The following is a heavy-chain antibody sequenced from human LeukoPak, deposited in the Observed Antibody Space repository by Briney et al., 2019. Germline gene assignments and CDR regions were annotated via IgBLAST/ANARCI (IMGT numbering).Heavy chain of an antibody. CDR2: ISPNSGGT. J-gene: IGHJ3*02. D-gene: IGHD2-15*01. Sequence: APVMVSCRASGYSFTDYNVHWVRQAPGHGLEWMGWISPNSGGTTYAQSFKGRVTMTGDTSITTAYMDLASLTSADTAVYFCAREREVADGAYHAFDIWGQGTVVTVSS. V-gene: IGHV1-2*02. CDR1: GYSFTDYN. CDR3: AREREVADGAYHAFDI.